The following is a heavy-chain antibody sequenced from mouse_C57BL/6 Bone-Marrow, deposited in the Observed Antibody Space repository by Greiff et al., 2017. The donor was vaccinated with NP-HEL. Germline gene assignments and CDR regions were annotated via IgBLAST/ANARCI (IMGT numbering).Heavy chain of an antibody. V-gene: IGHV8-12*01. J-gene: IGHJ3*01. Sequence: QVTLKVCGPGILQSSQTLSLTCSFSGFSLSTSGMGVSWIRQPSGKGLEWLAHIYWDDDKRYNPSLKRRLTISKDTSRTQVFLKITSVDTADTATYYCARRGSNWDWFAYWGQGTLVTVSA. D-gene: IGHD4-1*01. CDR3: ARRGSNWDWFAY. CDR2: IYWDDDK. CDR1: GFSLSTSGMG.